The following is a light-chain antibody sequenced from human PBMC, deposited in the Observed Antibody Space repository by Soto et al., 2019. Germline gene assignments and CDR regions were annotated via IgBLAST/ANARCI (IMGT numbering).Light chain of an antibody. Sequence: EIVLTQSPGTLSLSPGERATLSCRASHSVSRTYLAWYQQKPGQAPRLIIYGASDRATGTPDRFSGSRSGTDFTLTISRLEPEDSAVYYCQQFDDSVTFGQGTRLEIK. CDR3: QQFDDSVT. V-gene: IGKV3-20*01. J-gene: IGKJ5*01. CDR2: GAS. CDR1: HSVSRTY.